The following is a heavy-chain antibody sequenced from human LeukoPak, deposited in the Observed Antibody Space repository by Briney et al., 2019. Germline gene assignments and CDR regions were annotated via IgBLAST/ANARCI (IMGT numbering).Heavy chain of an antibody. J-gene: IGHJ3*02. CDR1: GFTFSSYE. V-gene: IGHV3-48*03. D-gene: IGHD6-13*01. CDR3: ARGGDSSSWYGAFDI. Sequence: GGSLRLSCAASGFTFSSYEMNWVRQAPGKGLEWVSYISSSGSTIYYADSVKGRFTISRDNAKNSLYLQMNSLRAEDTAVYYCARGGDSSSWYGAFDIWGQGTMVTVSS. CDR2: ISSSGSTI.